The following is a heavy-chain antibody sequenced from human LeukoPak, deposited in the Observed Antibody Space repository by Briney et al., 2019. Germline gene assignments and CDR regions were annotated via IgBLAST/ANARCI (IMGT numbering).Heavy chain of an antibody. D-gene: IGHD6-6*01. CDR3: ARGRAQLVYYYYMDV. CDR2: ISYDGSNK. V-gene: IGHV3-30-3*01. CDR1: GFTFSSYA. J-gene: IGHJ6*03. Sequence: GGSLRLSCAASGFTFSSYAMHWVRQAPGKGLEWVAVISYDGSNKYYADSVKGRFTISRDNSKNTLYLQMNSLRAEDTAVYYCARGRAQLVYYYYMDVWGKGTTVTVSS.